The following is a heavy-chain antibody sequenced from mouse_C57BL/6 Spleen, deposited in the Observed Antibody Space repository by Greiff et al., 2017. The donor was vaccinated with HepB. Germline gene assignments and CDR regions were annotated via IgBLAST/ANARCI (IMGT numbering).Heavy chain of an antibody. CDR1: GYSITSGYY. CDR3: ARGDDGYYDWFAY. Sequence: DSGPGLVKPSQSLSLTCSVTGYSITSGYYWNWIRQFPGNKLEWMGYISYDGSNNYNPSLKNRISITRDTSKNQFFLKLNSVTTEDTATYYCARGDDGYYDWFAYWGQGTLVTVSA. V-gene: IGHV3-6*01. J-gene: IGHJ3*01. CDR2: ISYDGSN. D-gene: IGHD2-3*01.